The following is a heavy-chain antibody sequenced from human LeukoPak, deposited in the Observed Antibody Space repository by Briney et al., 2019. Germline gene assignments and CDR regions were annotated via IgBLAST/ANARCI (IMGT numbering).Heavy chain of an antibody. CDR2: INPNSGGT. J-gene: IGHJ5*02. V-gene: IGHV1-2*02. D-gene: IGHD2-2*01. Sequence: GASVKVSCKASGYTFTGYYMHWVRQAPGQGLEWMGWINPNSGGTNYAQKFQGRVTMTRDTSISTAYMELSRLRSDDTAVYYCARDPIPAALYGWFDPWGQGTLVTVSS. CDR1: GYTFTGYY. CDR3: ARDPIPAALYGWFDP.